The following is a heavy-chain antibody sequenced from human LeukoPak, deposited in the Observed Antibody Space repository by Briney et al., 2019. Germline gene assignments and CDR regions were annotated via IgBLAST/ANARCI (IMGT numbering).Heavy chain of an antibody. CDR2: LYYGGSS. V-gene: IGHV4-39*01. CDR1: GGSIGGSSYY. Sequence: SETLSLTCTVSGGSIGGSSYYWGWIRQPPGKGLEWIGSLYYGGSSYYNPSLKSRVTISVDSSKNQFSLKLSSVTAADTAVYYCAKSDSSGSYRNRFDAWGQGTLVTVSS. D-gene: IGHD3-22*01. J-gene: IGHJ5*02. CDR3: AKSDSSGSYRNRFDA.